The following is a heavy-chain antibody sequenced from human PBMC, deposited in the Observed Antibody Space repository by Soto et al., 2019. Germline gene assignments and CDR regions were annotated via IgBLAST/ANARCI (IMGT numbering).Heavy chain of an antibody. CDR1: GFTFSDYW. V-gene: IGHV3-7*01. CDR2: IKQDGSDK. CDR3: ARDGVITCGGVIVLDY. J-gene: IGHJ4*02. Sequence: EVQLVESGGGLVQPGGSLRLSCAASGFTFSDYWMSWVRQAPGKGLEWVANIKQDGSDKYYADSVNGRFTISRDNAKNSLHLQMNSLRDEDSAVYYCARDGVITCGGVIVLDYWGQGTLVTVSS. D-gene: IGHD3-16*02.